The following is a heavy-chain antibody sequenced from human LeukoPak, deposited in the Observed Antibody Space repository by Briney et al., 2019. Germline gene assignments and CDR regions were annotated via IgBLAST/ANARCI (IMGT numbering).Heavy chain of an antibody. CDR2: IYTSGST. Sequence: SETLSLTCTVSGGSISSYYWCWIRQPAGKGLEWIGRIYTSGSTNYNPSLKSRVTMSVDTSKNQFSLKLSSVTAADTAVYYCAREEGHLWFGELLVGSWFDPWGQGTLVTVSS. D-gene: IGHD3-10*01. CDR3: AREEGHLWFGELLVGSWFDP. V-gene: IGHV4-4*07. J-gene: IGHJ5*02. CDR1: GGSISSYY.